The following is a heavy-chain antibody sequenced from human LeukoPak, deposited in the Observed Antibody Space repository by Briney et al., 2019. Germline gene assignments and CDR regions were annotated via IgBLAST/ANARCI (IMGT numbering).Heavy chain of an antibody. V-gene: IGHV1-8*03. Sequence: ASVKVSCKASGYTFTSYDINWVRQAPGQGLEWMGWMNPNSGNTGYAQKFQGRGTITRNTSISTAYMELSSLRSEDTAVYYCARESGGPHTYYDFWSGPYAFDIWGQGTMVTVSS. CDR3: ARESGGPHTYYDFWSGPYAFDI. J-gene: IGHJ3*02. CDR2: MNPNSGNT. D-gene: IGHD3-3*01. CDR1: GYTFTSYD.